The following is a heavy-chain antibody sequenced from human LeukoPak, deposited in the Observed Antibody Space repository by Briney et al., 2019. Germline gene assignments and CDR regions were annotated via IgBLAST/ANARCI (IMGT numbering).Heavy chain of an antibody. J-gene: IGHJ6*03. CDR3: ARRRSSYDYYYYMDV. CDR2: ISSSSTTI. V-gene: IGHV3-48*01. Sequence: GGSLRLSCAASGFTFSSYSMNWVRQAPGKGLEWVSYISSSSTTIYYADSVKGRFTISRDNAKNSLYLQMNSLRAEDTAVYYCARRRSSYDYYYYMDVWGKGTTVTVSS. CDR1: GFTFSSYS. D-gene: IGHD3-16*01.